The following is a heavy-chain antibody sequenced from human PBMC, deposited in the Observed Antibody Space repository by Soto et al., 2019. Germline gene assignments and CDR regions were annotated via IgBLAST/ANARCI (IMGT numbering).Heavy chain of an antibody. D-gene: IGHD1-26*01. CDR3: ARGRIVGATDYYYGMDV. V-gene: IGHV1-69*06. CDR2: IIPIFGTA. Sequence: QVQLVQSGAEGKKPGSSVKVSCKASGGTFSSYAISWVRQAPGQGLEWRGGIIPIFGTANYAQKFQGRVTITADKSTSTAYMELSSLRSEDTAVYYCARGRIVGATDYYYGMDVWGQGTTVTVSS. CDR1: GGTFSSYA. J-gene: IGHJ6*02.